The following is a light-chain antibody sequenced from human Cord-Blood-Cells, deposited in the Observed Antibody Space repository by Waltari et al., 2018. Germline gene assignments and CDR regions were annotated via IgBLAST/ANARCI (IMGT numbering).Light chain of an antibody. CDR3: QQRSNWPLT. Sequence: EIVLTQSPATLSLSPGERATLSCRARQSVSSYLAWYQQKPGQAPRLPIYDASNRATGIPARFSGSGSGTDFTLTISSLEPEDFAVYYCQQRSNWPLTFGGGTKVEIK. J-gene: IGKJ4*01. CDR1: QSVSSY. V-gene: IGKV3-11*01. CDR2: DAS.